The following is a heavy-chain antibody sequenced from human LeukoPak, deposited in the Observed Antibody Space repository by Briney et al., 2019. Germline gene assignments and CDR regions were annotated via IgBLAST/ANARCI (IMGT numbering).Heavy chain of an antibody. CDR1: GGSFSGYY. CDR2: INHSGST. V-gene: IGHV4-34*01. D-gene: IGHD2/OR15-2a*01. J-gene: IGHJ4*02. CDR3: ARGRVTLEY. Sequence: SETLSLTCAVYGGSFSGYYWSWIRQPPGKGLEWIGEINHSGSTNYNPSLKSRVTISVDTSKNQFSLKLSSVTAADTAAYYCARGRVTLEYWGQGTLVTVSS.